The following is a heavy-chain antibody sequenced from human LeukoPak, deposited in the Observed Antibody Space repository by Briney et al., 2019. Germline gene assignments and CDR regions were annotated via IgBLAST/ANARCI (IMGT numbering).Heavy chain of an antibody. J-gene: IGHJ6*02. D-gene: IGHD4-17*01. CDR1: GFTFSSYA. CDR2: ISYDGSNK. V-gene: IGHV3-30*18. Sequence: GGSLRLSCAASGFTFSSYAMSWVRQAPGKGLEWVAVISYDGSNKYYADSVKGRFTISRDNSKNTLYLQMNSLRAEDTAVYYCAKDGGDYGDLYYYYYGMDVWGQGTTVTVSS. CDR3: AKDGGDYGDLYYYYYGMDV.